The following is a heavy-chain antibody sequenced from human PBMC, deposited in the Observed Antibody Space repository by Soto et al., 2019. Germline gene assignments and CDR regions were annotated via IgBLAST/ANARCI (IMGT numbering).Heavy chain of an antibody. D-gene: IGHD3-9*01. CDR3: ARGRMVRYFEPLPYFDY. CDR2: IYYSGST. V-gene: IGHV4-30-4*01. CDR1: GGSISSGDYY. Sequence: QVQLQESGPGLVKPSQTLSLTCTVSGGSISSGDYYWSWIRQPPGKGLEWIGYIYYSGSTYYNPSLKSRVTISVYTSKNQFSLKLSSVTAADTAVYYCARGRMVRYFEPLPYFDYWGQGTLVTVSS. J-gene: IGHJ4*02.